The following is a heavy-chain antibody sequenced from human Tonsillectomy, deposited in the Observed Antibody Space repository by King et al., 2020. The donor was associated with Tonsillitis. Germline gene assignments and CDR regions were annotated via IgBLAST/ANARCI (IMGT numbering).Heavy chain of an antibody. V-gene: IGHV4-4*07. Sequence: VQLQESGPGLVKPSETLSLTCSVSGDSVTSYYWNWIRQPAGKRLEWIGRIYASGSANYNPSLTSRVSMSIYTSKNQFSLGLSSVTAADTAVYYCARCPMQYSFDYWGQGALVTVSS. CDR1: GDSVTSYY. J-gene: IGHJ4*02. CDR2: IYASGSA. CDR3: ARCPMQYSFDY.